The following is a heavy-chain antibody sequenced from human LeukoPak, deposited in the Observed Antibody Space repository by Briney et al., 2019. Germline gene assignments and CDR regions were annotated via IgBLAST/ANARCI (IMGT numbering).Heavy chain of an antibody. D-gene: IGHD2-2*01. Sequence: PGRSLRLSCAASGFTFSSYGMHWVRQAPGKGLEWVAVISYDGSNKYYADSVKGRFTISRDNSKNTLYLQMNSLRAGDTAVYYCAKDRGIVVPAAIGYYYYYYGMDVWGKGTTVTVSS. CDR2: ISYDGSNK. CDR3: AKDRGIVVPAAIGYYYYYYGMDV. V-gene: IGHV3-30*18. CDR1: GFTFSSYG. J-gene: IGHJ6*04.